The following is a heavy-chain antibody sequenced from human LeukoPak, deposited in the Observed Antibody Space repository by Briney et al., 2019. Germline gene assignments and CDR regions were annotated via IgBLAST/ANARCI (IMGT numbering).Heavy chain of an antibody. V-gene: IGHV3-33*01. CDR2: IWYDGSNK. CDR3: ARNSVLRFLEWFDY. Sequence: GGSLRLSCAASGFTFSSYGMHWVRQAPGKGLEWVAVIWYDGSNKYYADSVKGRFTISRDNSKSTLYLQMNSLRAEDTAVYYCARNSVLRFLEWFDYWGQGTLVTVSS. J-gene: IGHJ4*02. D-gene: IGHD3-3*01. CDR1: GFTFSSYG.